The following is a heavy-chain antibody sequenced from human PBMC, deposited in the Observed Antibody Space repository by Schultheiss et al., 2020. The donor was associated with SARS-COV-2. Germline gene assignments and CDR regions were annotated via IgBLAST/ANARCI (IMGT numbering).Heavy chain of an antibody. CDR1: GGSISSGGYS. CDR2: IYHSGST. Sequence: SQTLSLTCTVSGGSISSGGYSWSWIRQPPGKGLEWIGYIYHSGSTNYNPSLKSRVTISVDTSKNQFSLKLSSVTAADTAVYYCAREGRVDTAMGPLGRRYYYYGMDVWGQGTTVTVSS. D-gene: IGHD5-18*01. V-gene: IGHV4-30-2*01. CDR3: AREGRVDTAMGPLGRRYYYYGMDV. J-gene: IGHJ6*02.